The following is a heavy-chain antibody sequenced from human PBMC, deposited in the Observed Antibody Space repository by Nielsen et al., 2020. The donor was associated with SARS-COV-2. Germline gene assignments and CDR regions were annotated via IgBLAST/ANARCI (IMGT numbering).Heavy chain of an antibody. D-gene: IGHD6-13*01. CDR2: IRSKANSYAT. CDR1: GFSFSDSG. Sequence: GESLKISCAASGFSFSDSGMHWVRQASGKGLEWVGRIRSKANSYATAYAASVKGRFTISRDDSKNTAYLQMNSLRTEDTAVYFCARVNPVSDSWFDALDIWGQGTMVTVSS. J-gene: IGHJ3*02. CDR3: ARVNPVSDSWFDALDI. V-gene: IGHV3-73*01.